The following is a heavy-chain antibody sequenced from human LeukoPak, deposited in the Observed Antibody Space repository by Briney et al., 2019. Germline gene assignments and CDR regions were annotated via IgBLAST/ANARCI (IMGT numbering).Heavy chain of an antibody. Sequence: GRSLRLSCAASGFTFSSYAMHWVRQAPGKGLEWVAVISYDGSNKYYADSVKGRFTISRDNSKNTLYLQMNSLRAEDTAVYYCARDQWELRGYFDYWGQGTLVTVSS. CDR1: GFTFSSYA. CDR3: ARDQWELRGYFDY. CDR2: ISYDGSNK. J-gene: IGHJ4*02. V-gene: IGHV3-30-3*01. D-gene: IGHD1-26*01.